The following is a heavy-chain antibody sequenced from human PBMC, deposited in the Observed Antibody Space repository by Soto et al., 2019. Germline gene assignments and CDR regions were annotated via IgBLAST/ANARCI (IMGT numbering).Heavy chain of an antibody. V-gene: IGHV1-18*04. J-gene: IGHJ4*02. D-gene: IGHD3-3*01. CDR3: ARVGMKNYDFWSGYLDH. CDR1: GYTFISYG. Sequence: QVQLVQSGGEVKKPGASVKVSCKASGYTFISYGITWVRQAPGQGLEWMGWTHAYNGNTNYAQNLQGRVTTTTDTSTSTASMELRSLRSDDTAVYFCARVGMKNYDFWSGYLDHWGQGTLITVSS. CDR2: THAYNGNT.